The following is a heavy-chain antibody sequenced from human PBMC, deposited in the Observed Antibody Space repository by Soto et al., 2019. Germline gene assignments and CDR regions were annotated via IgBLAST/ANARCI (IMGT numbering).Heavy chain of an antibody. J-gene: IGHJ4*02. V-gene: IGHV4-30-4*02. CDR3: ARDLLDTTVDYYFDY. D-gene: IGHD3-3*01. CDR2: MYHTGSS. Sequence: SETLSLTCTVSGDSLSSGTYYWSWIRQPPGKGREWIGYMYHTGSSRSNPSLNSRVTISIDTSKNQFSLELRSVTAADTAVYYCARDLLDTTVDYYFDYWGPGRLVT. CDR1: GDSLSSGTYY.